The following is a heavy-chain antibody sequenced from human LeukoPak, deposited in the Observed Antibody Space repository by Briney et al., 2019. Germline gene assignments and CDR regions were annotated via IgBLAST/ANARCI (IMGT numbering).Heavy chain of an antibody. CDR2: INHSGST. V-gene: IGHV4-34*01. CDR1: GGSFSGYY. CDR3: ARVVGGSWGLNWFDP. J-gene: IGHJ5*02. Sequence: SETLSLTCAVYGGSFSGYYWSWIRQPPGKGLEWIGEINHSGSTNYNPSLKSRVTISLNTSKSQFFLKLSSVTAADTAVFYCARVVGGSWGLNWFDPWGQGTLVTVSS. D-gene: IGHD2-15*01.